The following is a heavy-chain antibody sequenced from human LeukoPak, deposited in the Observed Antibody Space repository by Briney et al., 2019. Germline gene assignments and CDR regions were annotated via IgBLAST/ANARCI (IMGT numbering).Heavy chain of an antibody. D-gene: IGHD2-21*02. J-gene: IGHJ5*01. CDR2: IDDVGRGT. V-gene: IGHV3-74*01. CDR3: ATVFDF. Sequence: SGGSLRLSCAVSGFTLSSHWMHWVRQVPGKGLEWVSRIDDVGRGTSYADSVKGRFTISRDDAKNTVYLQMNSLRAEDTAVYYCATVFDFWGQGTLVTVSS. CDR1: GFTLSSHW.